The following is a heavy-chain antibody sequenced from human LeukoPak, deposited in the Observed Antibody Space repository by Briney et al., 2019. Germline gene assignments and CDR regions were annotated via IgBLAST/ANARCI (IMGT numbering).Heavy chain of an antibody. CDR1: GFTFSTFS. D-gene: IGHD1-7*01. V-gene: IGHV3-21*01. CDR3: ARRTFPNNDFDV. Sequence: PGGSLPQTLAASGFTFSTFSSNWVRQTPGKGLEWVSAISGSGSDIYYAVQVQHRHSLPRDNPKRSLYLQMNSLRAEDTAVYYCARRTFPNNDFDVWG. CDR2: ISGSGSDI. J-gene: IGHJ3*01.